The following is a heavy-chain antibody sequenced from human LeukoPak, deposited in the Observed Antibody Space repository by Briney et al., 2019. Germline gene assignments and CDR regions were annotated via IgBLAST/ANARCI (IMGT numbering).Heavy chain of an antibody. D-gene: IGHD3-10*01. CDR1: GYTFTSYG. CDR2: ISAYNGNT. V-gene: IGHV1-18*01. Sequence: GASVKVSCKASGYTFTSYGISWVRQAPGQGLEWMGWISAYNGNTNYAQKLQGRVTMTTDTSTSTAYMELRSLRSDDTAVYYCARGPYYYGSGSYYNVSWFDPWGQGTLVTVSS. CDR3: ARGPYYYGSGSYYNVSWFDP. J-gene: IGHJ5*02.